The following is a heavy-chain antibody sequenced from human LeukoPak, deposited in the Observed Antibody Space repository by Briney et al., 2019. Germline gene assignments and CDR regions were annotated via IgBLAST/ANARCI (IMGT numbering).Heavy chain of an antibody. CDR2: SYESGTT. D-gene: IGHD3/OR15-3a*01. Sequence: PSETLSLTCTVSGDSINSFHWSWIRQSPGKGLEWIGNSYESGTTDYNSILRSRVIISADTSKNQLSLKLRSVTATDTAIYYCARAQHQERNTGFGLLISSWFDPWGQGSLVTVSS. CDR1: GDSINSFH. CDR3: ARAQHQERNTGFGLLISSWFDP. J-gene: IGHJ5*02. V-gene: IGHV4-59*01.